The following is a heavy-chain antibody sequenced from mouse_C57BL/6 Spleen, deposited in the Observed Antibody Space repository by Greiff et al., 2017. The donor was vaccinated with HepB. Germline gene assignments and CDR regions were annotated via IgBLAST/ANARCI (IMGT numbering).Heavy chain of an antibody. CDR3: ARLVAPFDY. J-gene: IGHJ2*01. Sequence: DVQLVESGGGLVKPGGSLKLSCAASGFTFSSYAMSWVRQTPEKRLEWVATISDGGSYTYYPDNVKGRFTISRDNAKNNLYLQMSHLKSEDTAMYYCARLVAPFDYWGQGTTLTVSS. V-gene: IGHV5-4*01. D-gene: IGHD1-1*01. CDR2: ISDGGSYT. CDR1: GFTFSSYA.